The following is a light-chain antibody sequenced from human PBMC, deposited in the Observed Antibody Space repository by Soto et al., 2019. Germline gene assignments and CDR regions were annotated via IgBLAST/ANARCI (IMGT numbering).Light chain of an antibody. Sequence: EIVMTQSPDTLSLSPVERASLSCMASQSVMTKLAWYQKKPGQAPRLLIYSASTRATGIPARFSGSGSGTEFTLTISSLQSEDFAVYYCQKYNYWPRKFGQGTKVDIK. CDR1: QSVMTK. J-gene: IGKJ1*01. CDR2: SAS. V-gene: IGKV3-15*01. CDR3: QKYNYWPRK.